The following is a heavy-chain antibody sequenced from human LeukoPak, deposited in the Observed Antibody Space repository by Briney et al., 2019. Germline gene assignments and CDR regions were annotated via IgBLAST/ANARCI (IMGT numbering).Heavy chain of an antibody. D-gene: IGHD4-17*01. CDR1: GFTFSSYW. J-gene: IGHJ6*02. CDR3: ARVSGDHPYYYGMDV. V-gene: IGHV3-74*01. CDR2: INSDGSGT. Sequence: PGGSLRLSCAASGFTFSSYWMHWVRQAPGKGLVWVSRINSDGSGTSYADSVKGRFTISRDNAKNTLYLQMNSLRAEDTAVYYCARVSGDHPYYYGMDVWGQGTTVTVSS.